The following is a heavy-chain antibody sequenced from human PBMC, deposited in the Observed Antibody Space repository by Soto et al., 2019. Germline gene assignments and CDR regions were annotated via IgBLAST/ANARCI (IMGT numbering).Heavy chain of an antibody. CDR3: ARDVGLEGAFDI. D-gene: IGHD3-3*01. CDR1: GFTFSSYG. V-gene: IGHV3-33*01. CDR2: IWYDGSNK. J-gene: IGHJ3*02. Sequence: QVQLVESGGGVVQPGRSLRLSCAASGFTFSSYGMHWVRQAPGKGLEWVAVIWYDGSNKYYADSVKGRFTISRDNSKNTLYLQMNSLRAEDTAVYYCARDVGLEGAFDIWGQGTMVTVSS.